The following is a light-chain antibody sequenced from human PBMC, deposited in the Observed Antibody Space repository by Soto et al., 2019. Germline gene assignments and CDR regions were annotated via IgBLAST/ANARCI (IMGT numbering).Light chain of an antibody. CDR1: QSVSSY. CDR2: DAS. J-gene: IGKJ4*01. V-gene: IGKV3-11*01. Sequence: EIVLTQSPATLSLSPGERATLYCRASQSVSSYLAWYQQKPGQAPRLLIYDASNRATGIPARFSGSGSGTDFTLTISSLEPEDFAVYYCQQRSRTFGGGTKVDIK. CDR3: QQRSRT.